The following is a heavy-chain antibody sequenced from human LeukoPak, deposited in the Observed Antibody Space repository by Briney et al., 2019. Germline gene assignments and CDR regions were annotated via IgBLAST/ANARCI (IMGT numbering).Heavy chain of an antibody. CDR3: AVVVGRHFDY. V-gene: IGHV4-4*02. Sequence: SETLSLTCAVSAGSISSTYWWTWVRQPPEKGLEWIGEIYHSGSANYNPSLKSRVTISVDKSENQFSLKLSSVTAADTAVYYCAVVVGRHFDYWGQGTLVTVSS. CDR1: AGSISSTYW. J-gene: IGHJ4*02. D-gene: IGHD2-15*01. CDR2: IYHSGSA.